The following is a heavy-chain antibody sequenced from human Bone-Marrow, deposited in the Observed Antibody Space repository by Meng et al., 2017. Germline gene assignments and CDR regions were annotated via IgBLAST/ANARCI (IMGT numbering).Heavy chain of an antibody. CDR3: ARPLVVAGNTYYFDY. CDR2: IYPGDSDT. J-gene: IGHJ4*02. V-gene: IGHV5-51*01. D-gene: IGHD2-15*01. CDR1: GYSFTSYR. Sequence: KVSRKGSGYSFTSYRIGWVRQMPGKGLEWMGIIYPGDSDTRYSPSFQGQVTISADKSISTAYLQWSSLKASDTAMYYCARPLVVAGNTYYFDYWGQGTLVTVSS.